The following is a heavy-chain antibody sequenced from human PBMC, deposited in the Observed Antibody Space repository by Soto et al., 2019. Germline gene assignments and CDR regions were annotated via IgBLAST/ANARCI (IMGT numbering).Heavy chain of an antibody. J-gene: IGHJ4*02. CDR2: IKSKTDGGTT. D-gene: IGHD6-19*01. CDR3: TTEGAQPWLVLFDY. CDR1: GFTFTNAW. V-gene: IGHV3-15*01. Sequence: EVQLVESGGGLVKPGGSLRLSCAASGFTFTNAWMSWVRQAPGKGLEWVGRIKSKTDGGTTDYAAPVKGRFTISRDDSKNTLYLQMNSLKTEDTAVYYCTTEGAQPWLVLFDYWGQGTLVTVSS.